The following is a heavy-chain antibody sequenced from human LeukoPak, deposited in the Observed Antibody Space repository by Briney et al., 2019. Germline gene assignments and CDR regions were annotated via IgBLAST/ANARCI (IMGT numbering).Heavy chain of an antibody. V-gene: IGHV4-39*02. CDR2: IYYSGST. CDR3: ARDTEWEKNPDYFDY. CDR1: GGSISSSSYY. J-gene: IGHJ4*02. Sequence: SGTLSLTCGVSGGSISSSSYYWGWIRQPPGKGLEWIGSIYYSGSTYYNPSLKSRVTISVDTSKNQFSLKLSSVTAADTAVYYCARDTEWEKNPDYFDYWGQGTLVTVSS. D-gene: IGHD1-26*01.